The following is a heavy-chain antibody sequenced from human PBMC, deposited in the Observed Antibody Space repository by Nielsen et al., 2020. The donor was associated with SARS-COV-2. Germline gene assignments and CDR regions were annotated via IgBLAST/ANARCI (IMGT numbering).Heavy chain of an antibody. Sequence: GGSLRLSCAASGFTFSSYELNWFRKAPGKGLDWVAYISSSGSTIYYADSVKGRFTISRDNAKNSLYLQMNTLRPEETAVYACARDAYGDLIYGMDVWGRGTTVTVSS. CDR1: GFTFSSYE. CDR2: ISSSGSTI. D-gene: IGHD4-17*01. J-gene: IGHJ6*02. CDR3: ARDAYGDLIYGMDV. V-gene: IGHV3-48*03.